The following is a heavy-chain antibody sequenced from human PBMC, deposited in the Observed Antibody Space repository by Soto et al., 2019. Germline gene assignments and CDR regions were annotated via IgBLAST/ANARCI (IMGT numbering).Heavy chain of an antibody. D-gene: IGHD6-19*01. CDR2: ISAYNGNT. Sequence: QVQLVQSGAEVKKPGASVKVSCKASGYTFTSYGISWVRQAPGQGLEWMGWISAYNGNTNYAEKLQGRVTMTTDTSTNTAYMEQMNLRSDDTAVEYCSRLAVAGTSHLDHWGRGTLVTVSS. J-gene: IGHJ2*01. CDR1: GYTFTSYG. V-gene: IGHV1-18*01. CDR3: SRLAVAGTSHLDH.